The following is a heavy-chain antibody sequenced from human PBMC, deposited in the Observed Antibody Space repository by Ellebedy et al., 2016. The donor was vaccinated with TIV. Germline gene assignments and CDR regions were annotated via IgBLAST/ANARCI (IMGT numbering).Heavy chain of an antibody. Sequence: GESLKISXAASGFTFSNYWMSWVRQAPGKGLEWVANIKQDGSEIYYVNSVKGRFTISRDNAKNSLYLQMNSPRAEDTAVYYCARRYFDLWGRGTLVTVSS. CDR2: IKQDGSEI. CDR1: GFTFSNYW. J-gene: IGHJ2*01. V-gene: IGHV3-7*01. CDR3: ARRYFDL.